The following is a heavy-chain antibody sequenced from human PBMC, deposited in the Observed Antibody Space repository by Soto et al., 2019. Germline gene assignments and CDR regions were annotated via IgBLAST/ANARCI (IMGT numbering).Heavy chain of an antibody. V-gene: IGHV1-2*02. Sequence: QVQLVQSGAEVKKPGASVKVSCKASGYTFTGYYMHWVRQAPGQGLEWMGWINPNSGGTNYAQKFQGRVTMTRDTSISTDYMELSRLRSDDTAVYYCARDGGPYNSEVAYYGMDVWGQGTTVTVSS. J-gene: IGHJ6*02. CDR1: GYTFTGYY. CDR3: ARDGGPYNSEVAYYGMDV. D-gene: IGHD1-20*01. CDR2: INPNSGGT.